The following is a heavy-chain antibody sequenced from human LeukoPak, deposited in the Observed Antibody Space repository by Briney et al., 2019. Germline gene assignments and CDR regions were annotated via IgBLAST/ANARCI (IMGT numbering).Heavy chain of an antibody. Sequence: SETLSLTCTVSGGSISSSSYYWGWIRQPPGKGLEWIGSIYYSGSTNYNPSLKSRVTISVDTSKNQFSLKLSSVTAADTAVYYCAREYGSGSYYKDYYYMDVWGKGTTVTVSS. CDR1: GGSISSSSYY. J-gene: IGHJ6*03. CDR2: IYYSGST. V-gene: IGHV4-39*07. D-gene: IGHD3-10*01. CDR3: AREYGSGSYYKDYYYMDV.